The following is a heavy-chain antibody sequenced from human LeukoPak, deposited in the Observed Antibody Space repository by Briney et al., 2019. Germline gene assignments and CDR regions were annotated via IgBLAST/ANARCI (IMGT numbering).Heavy chain of an antibody. D-gene: IGHD2-2*01. CDR1: GGSISTSSPY. CDR2: MYYSGGT. J-gene: IGHJ4*02. V-gene: IGHV4-39*01. CDR3: ARLVRYCSTDTCYPFDY. Sequence: SETLSPTGTVSGGSISTSSPYWGWIRQPPGKGLEWIGSMYYSGGTYYNPSLKSRVTIPIETSKNQFSLKLNSVTAADTAVYYCARLVRYCSTDTCYPFDYWGQGTLVTVSS.